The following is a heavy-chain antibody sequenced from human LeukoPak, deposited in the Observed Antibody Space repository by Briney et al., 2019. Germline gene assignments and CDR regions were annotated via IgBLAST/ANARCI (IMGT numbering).Heavy chain of an antibody. Sequence: SETLSLTCTVSGGSISSYYWTWIRQPPGKGLEWIGYIYYSGSTIYNPSLKSRVTISVDTSKNQFSLKLSSVTAADTAVYYCARITMVRGVISDYYYYGMDVWGQGTTVTVSS. CDR2: IYYSGST. V-gene: IGHV4-59*01. J-gene: IGHJ6*02. CDR1: GGSISSYY. D-gene: IGHD3-10*01. CDR3: ARITMVRGVISDYYYYGMDV.